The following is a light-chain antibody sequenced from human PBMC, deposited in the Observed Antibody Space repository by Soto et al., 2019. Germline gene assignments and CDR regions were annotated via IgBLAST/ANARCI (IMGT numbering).Light chain of an antibody. CDR3: HPANSFPRT. J-gene: IGKJ1*01. CDR2: SAS. CDR1: QAISTW. V-gene: IGKV1D-12*01. Sequence: DIQMTQSPSSVSASVGDRVTITCRASQAISTWLAWYQQNPGKAPKILIYSASNLQSGVPSRFSGSGSGTDFTLTISSLQPEDFATYYCHPANSFPRTFGQGTKVEIK.